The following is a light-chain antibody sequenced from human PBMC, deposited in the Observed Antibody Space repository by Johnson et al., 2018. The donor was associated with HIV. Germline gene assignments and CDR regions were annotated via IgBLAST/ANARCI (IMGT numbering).Light chain of an antibody. CDR2: ENN. CDR3: GTWDSSLSARV. V-gene: IGLV1-51*02. J-gene: IGLJ1*01. CDR1: SSNIGNNY. Sequence: HSVLTQPPSVSAAPGQKVTISCSGSSSNIGNNYVSWYQQLPGTAPKLLIYENNKRPSGIPDRFSGSKSGTSATLGITGLQTGDEADYYCGTWDSSLSARVFGTGTKFTVL.